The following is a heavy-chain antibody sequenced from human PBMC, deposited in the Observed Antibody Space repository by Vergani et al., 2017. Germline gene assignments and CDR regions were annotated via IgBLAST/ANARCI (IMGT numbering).Heavy chain of an antibody. J-gene: IGHJ5*02. D-gene: IGHD3-10*01. CDR1: GYTFTSYA. V-gene: IGHV1-3*01. CDR3: ARDYYGSGSYYNNWFDP. CDR2: INAGNGNT. Sequence: QVQLVQSGAEVKKPGASVKVSCKASGYTFTSYAMHWVRQAPGQRLEWMGWINAGNGNTKYSQKFQGRVTITRDTSASTAYMELSSLRSEDTAVYYCARDYYGSGSYYNNWFDPWGQGTLVTGSS.